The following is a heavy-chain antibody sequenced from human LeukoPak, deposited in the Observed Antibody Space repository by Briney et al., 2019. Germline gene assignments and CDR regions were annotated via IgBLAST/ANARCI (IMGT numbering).Heavy chain of an antibody. D-gene: IGHD3-3*01. Sequence: GGSLRLSCAASGFTFSSYSMNWVRQAPGKGLEWVPSISSSSSYIYYADSVKGRFTISRDNAKNSLYLQMNSLRAEDTAVYYCARDYDFWSGPPSYGMDVWGQGTTVTVSS. V-gene: IGHV3-21*01. CDR1: GFTFSSYS. CDR3: ARDYDFWSGPPSYGMDV. CDR2: ISSSSSYI. J-gene: IGHJ6*02.